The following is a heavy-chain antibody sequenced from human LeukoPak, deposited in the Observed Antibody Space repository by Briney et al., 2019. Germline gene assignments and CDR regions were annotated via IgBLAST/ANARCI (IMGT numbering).Heavy chain of an antibody. CDR2: IYYSGST. Sequence: SETLSLTCTVSGGSISSYYWSWIRQPPGKGLEWIGYIYYSGSTNYNPSLKSRVTISVDTSKNQFSPKLSSVTAADTAVYYCARENVEMATIPRAFDIWGQGTMVTVSS. CDR1: GGSISSYY. V-gene: IGHV4-59*01. D-gene: IGHD5-24*01. CDR3: ARENVEMATIPRAFDI. J-gene: IGHJ3*02.